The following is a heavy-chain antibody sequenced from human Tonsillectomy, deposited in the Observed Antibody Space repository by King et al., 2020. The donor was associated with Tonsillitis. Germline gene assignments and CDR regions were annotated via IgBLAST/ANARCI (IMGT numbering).Heavy chain of an antibody. J-gene: IGHJ4*02. CDR1: GGSISSSSYY. Sequence: LQLQESGPGLVKPSETLSLTCTVSGGSISSSSYYWGWIRQPPGKGLEWIGSIYYSGSTYYNPSLKSRVTISVDTSKNQFSLKLSSVTAADTAVYYCAGHSPSRYCSSTSCYAPFDYWGQGTLVTVSS. CDR3: AGHSPSRYCSSTSCYAPFDY. D-gene: IGHD2-2*01. V-gene: IGHV4-39*07. CDR2: IYYSGST.